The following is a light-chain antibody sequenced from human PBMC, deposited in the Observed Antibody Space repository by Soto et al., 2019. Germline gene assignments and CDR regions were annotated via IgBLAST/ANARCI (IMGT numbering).Light chain of an antibody. CDR1: SSNIGNNA. CDR2: YDD. V-gene: IGLV1-36*01. Sequence: QSVLTQPPSVSEAPRQRVTISCSGSSSNIGNNAVSWYQQVPGQAPKLLIFYDDLLPSGVSDRFSGSKSGTSASLAISGLQSEDEADYYCAAWDDSLNGVVFVGGTKLTVL. CDR3: AAWDDSLNGVV. J-gene: IGLJ2*01.